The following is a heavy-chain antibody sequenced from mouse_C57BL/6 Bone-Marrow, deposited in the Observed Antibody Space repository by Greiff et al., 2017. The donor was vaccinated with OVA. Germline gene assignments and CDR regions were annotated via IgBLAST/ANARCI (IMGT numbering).Heavy chain of an antibody. CDR1: GYTFTSYG. J-gene: IGHJ4*01. Sequence: QVQLQQSGAELARPGASVKLSCKASGYTFTSYGISWVKQRTGQGLEWIGEIYPRSGNTYYNEKFKGKATLTADKSSSTAYMELRSLTSEDSAVYFCARCYYYGSGAMDYWGQGTTVTVSS. V-gene: IGHV1-81*01. D-gene: IGHD1-1*01. CDR3: ARCYYYGSGAMDY. CDR2: IYPRSGNT.